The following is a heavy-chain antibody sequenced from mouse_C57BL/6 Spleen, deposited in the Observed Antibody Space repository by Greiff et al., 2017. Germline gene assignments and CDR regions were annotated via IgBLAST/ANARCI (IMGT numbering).Heavy chain of an antibody. V-gene: IGHV1-81*01. CDR3: TTSLVATRAMDY. J-gene: IGHJ4*01. Sequence: VQRVESGAELARPGASVKLSCKASGYTFTSYGISWVKQRTGQGLEWIGEIYPRSGNTYYNEKFKGKATLTADKSSSTAYLQLSSLTSEDTAVYYCTTSLVATRAMDYWGQGTSVTVSS. CDR2: IYPRSGNT. CDR1: GYTFTSYG. D-gene: IGHD1-1*01.